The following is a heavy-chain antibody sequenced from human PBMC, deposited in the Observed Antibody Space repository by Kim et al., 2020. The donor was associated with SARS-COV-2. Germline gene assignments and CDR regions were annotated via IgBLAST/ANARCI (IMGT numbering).Heavy chain of an antibody. CDR3: ARSRSGGSFYSDY. CDR1: GGTFSSYA. J-gene: IGHJ4*02. Sequence: SVKVSCKASGGTFSSYAISWVRQAPGQGLEWMGRIIPILGIANYAQKFQGRVTITAVKSTSTAYMELSSLRSEDTAVYYCARSRSGGSFYSDYWGQGTL. CDR2: IIPILGIA. D-gene: IGHD2-15*01. V-gene: IGHV1-69*04.